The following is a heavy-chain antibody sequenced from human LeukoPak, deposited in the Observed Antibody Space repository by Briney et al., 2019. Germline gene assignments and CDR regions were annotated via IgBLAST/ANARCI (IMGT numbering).Heavy chain of an antibody. D-gene: IGHD2-15*01. CDR2: ISYDGSNK. CDR3: AKLLIDFDY. Sequence: GGSLRLSCAASGFTFSSYGTHWVRQAPGKGLEWVAVISYDGSNKYYADSVKGRFTISRDNSKNTLYLQMNSLRAEDTAVYYCAKLLIDFDYWGQGTLVTVSS. J-gene: IGHJ4*02. V-gene: IGHV3-30*18. CDR1: GFTFSSYG.